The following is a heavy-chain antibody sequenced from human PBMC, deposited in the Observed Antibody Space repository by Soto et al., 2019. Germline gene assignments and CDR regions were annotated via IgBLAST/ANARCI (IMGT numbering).Heavy chain of an antibody. D-gene: IGHD1-26*01. CDR3: ARVRQWELSYYFDY. CDR1: GGSISSYY. CDR2: IYYSGST. V-gene: IGHV4-59*01. Sequence: PSETLSLTCTVSGGSISSYYWSWIRQPPGKGLEWIGYIYYSGSTNYNPSLKSRVTISVDTSKDQFSLKLSSVTAADTAVYYCARVRQWELSYYFDYWGQGTLVTVSS. J-gene: IGHJ4*02.